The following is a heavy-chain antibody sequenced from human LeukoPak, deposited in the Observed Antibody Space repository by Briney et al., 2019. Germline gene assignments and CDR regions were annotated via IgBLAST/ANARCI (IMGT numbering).Heavy chain of an antibody. D-gene: IGHD2-15*01. CDR1: GFTFSGYS. CDR2: ISTSSSYI. V-gene: IGHV3-21*01. Sequence: GGSLRLSCAASGFTFSGYSMNWVRQAPGKGLGWVSSISTSSSYIYYADSVKGRFTISRDNAKNSLYLQMNSLRAEDTAVYYCARRWSSPSFDMWGQGTMVTVSS. J-gene: IGHJ3*02. CDR3: ARRWSSPSFDM.